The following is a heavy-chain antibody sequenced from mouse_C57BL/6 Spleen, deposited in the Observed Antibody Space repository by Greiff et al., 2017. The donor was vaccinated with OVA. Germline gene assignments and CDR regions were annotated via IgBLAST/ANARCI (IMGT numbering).Heavy chain of an antibody. D-gene: IGHD6-5*01. CDR2: ISDGGSYT. J-gene: IGHJ2*01. CDR1: GFTFSSYA. CDR3: ATYASSYYFDY. V-gene: IGHV5-4*03. Sequence: EVKLVESGGGLVKPGGSLKLSCAASGFTFSSYAMSWVRQTPEKRLEWVATISDGGSYTYYPDNVKGRFTISRDNAKNNLYLQMSHLKSEDTAMYYCATYASSYYFDYWGQGTTLTVSS.